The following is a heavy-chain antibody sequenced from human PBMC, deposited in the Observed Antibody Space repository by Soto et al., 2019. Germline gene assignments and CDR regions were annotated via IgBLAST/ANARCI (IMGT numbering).Heavy chain of an antibody. J-gene: IGHJ5*02. V-gene: IGHV4-4*02. CDR1: SGSISTDYW. CDR3: ARCVSFRWVS. D-gene: IGHD6-13*01. CDR2: VHRSGTT. Sequence: QVQLQESGPGLVKPSGTLSLTCAVSSGSISTDYWWSWVRQPPGKGLEWIGEVHRSGTTNYIQSLKIRVPMSVDKSGNQGSLELTSVAAAETAVYYCARCVSFRWVSWGQGTLVTVSS.